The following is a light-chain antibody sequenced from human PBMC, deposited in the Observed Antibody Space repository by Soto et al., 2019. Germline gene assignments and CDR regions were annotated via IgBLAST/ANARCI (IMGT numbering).Light chain of an antibody. V-gene: IGKV1-5*03. CDR1: QSISSW. J-gene: IGKJ1*01. Sequence: DIQNTQSPSTLSASVGDRVTITCRASQSISSWLAWYQQKPGKAPNLLIYKASSLESGVPSRFSGSGSGTEFTLTISSLQPDDFATYYCQQYNSYSWTFGQGTKVDIK. CDR2: KAS. CDR3: QQYNSYSWT.